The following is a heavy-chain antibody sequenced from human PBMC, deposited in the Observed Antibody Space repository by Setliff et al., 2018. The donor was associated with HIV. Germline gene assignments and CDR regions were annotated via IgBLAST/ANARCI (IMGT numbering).Heavy chain of an antibody. Sequence: AGGSLRLSCAASGFTFSSYAMHWVRQAPGKGLEWVAVISYDGSNKYYADSVKGRFTISRDNSKNTLYLQMNSLRAEDTGVYYCARDDTGYYYDSSGYYPSLDYWGQGTLVTVSS. V-gene: IGHV3-30-3*01. D-gene: IGHD3-22*01. CDR3: ARDDTGYYYDSSGYYPSLDY. J-gene: IGHJ4*02. CDR1: GFTFSSYA. CDR2: ISYDGSNK.